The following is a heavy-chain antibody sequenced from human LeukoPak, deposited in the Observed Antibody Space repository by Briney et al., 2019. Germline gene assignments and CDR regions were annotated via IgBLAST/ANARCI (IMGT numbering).Heavy chain of an antibody. CDR3: ARDLYSSGWSDAFDI. V-gene: IGHV4-39*07. CDR2: IYYSGTT. CDR1: GGSISSSSYY. Sequence: SETLSLTCTVSGGSISSSSYYWGWIRQPPGKGLEWIGNIYYSGTTYYNPSLKSRVTISVDTSKNHFSLKLSSVTAADTAVYYCARDLYSSGWSDAFDIWGQGTMVTVSS. J-gene: IGHJ3*02. D-gene: IGHD6-19*01.